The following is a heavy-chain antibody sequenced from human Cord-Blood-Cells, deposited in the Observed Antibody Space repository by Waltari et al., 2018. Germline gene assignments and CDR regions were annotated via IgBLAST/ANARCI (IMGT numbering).Heavy chain of an antibody. D-gene: IGHD6-6*01. CDR3: ARRRIAARAFDI. CDR1: GGSLSSSSYS. J-gene: IGHJ3*02. V-gene: IGHV4-39*01. CDR2: IYYSGST. Sequence: LQLQESGPGLVTPSETLSLTCTVSGGSLSSSSYSWGWIRQPPGKGLEWIGSIYYSGSTYYNPSLKSRVTISVDTSKTQFSLKLSSVTAADTAVYYCARRRIAARAFDIWGQGTMVTVSS.